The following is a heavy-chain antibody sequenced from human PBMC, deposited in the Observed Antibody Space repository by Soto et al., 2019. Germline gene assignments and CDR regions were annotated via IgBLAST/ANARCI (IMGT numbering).Heavy chain of an antibody. J-gene: IGHJ5*02. D-gene: IGHD1-26*01. CDR1: GFIFSDHY. V-gene: IGHV3-72*01. CDR2: TRNKANSYTT. Sequence: EVQLVESGGGLVQPGGSLRLSCAASGFIFSDHYMDWVRQAPGQGLEWVGRTRNKANSYTTEYAASVKGRFTISRDDSKNSLYLQMNSLKTEDTAVYYCARGSGSYLTSCDPWGQGTLVTVSS. CDR3: ARGSGSYLTSCDP.